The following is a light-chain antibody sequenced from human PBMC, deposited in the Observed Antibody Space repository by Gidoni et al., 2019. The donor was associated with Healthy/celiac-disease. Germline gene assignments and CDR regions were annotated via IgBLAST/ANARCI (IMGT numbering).Light chain of an antibody. J-gene: IGKJ1*01. CDR1: QSISTW. V-gene: IGKV1-5*03. CDR2: KAS. CDR3: QQYKSYSA. Sequence: DIQMTQSPSTLSASVGDRVTITCRASQSISTWLAWYQQKPGKAPKLLIYKASSLESGVPSRFSGSGPGTEFTLTISSLQPDDFATYYCQQYKSYSAFXXXTKVEIK.